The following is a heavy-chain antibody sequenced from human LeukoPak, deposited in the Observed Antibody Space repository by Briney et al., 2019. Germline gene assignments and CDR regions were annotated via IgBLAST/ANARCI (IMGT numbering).Heavy chain of an antibody. J-gene: IGHJ6*03. V-gene: IGHV4-34*01. CDR1: GGSFNIYY. D-gene: IGHD1-7*01. CDR3: ARRWNYGRNYYIDV. Sequence: SETLSLTCAVSGGSFNIYYWSWIRQSPEKGLEWIAEMYDGGTINYNPSLLSRVTVSLDKSKNQFPLKLTSVTTADTAVYYCARRWNYGRNYYIDVWGNGATVTVSS. CDR2: MYDGGTI.